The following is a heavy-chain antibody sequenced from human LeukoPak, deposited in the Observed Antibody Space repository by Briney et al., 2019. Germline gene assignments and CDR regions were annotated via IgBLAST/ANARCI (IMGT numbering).Heavy chain of an antibody. CDR3: AKIGYCSSTSCLDY. J-gene: IGHJ4*02. CDR2: ISGSGGST. V-gene: IGHV3-23*01. D-gene: IGHD2-2*01. CDR1: GFTFSSYA. Sequence: GGSPRLSCAASGFTFSSYAISWVRQAPGKGLEWVSAISGSGGSTYYADSVKGRFTISRDNSKNTLYLQMNSLRAEDTAVYYCAKIGYCSSTSCLDYWGQGTLVTVSS.